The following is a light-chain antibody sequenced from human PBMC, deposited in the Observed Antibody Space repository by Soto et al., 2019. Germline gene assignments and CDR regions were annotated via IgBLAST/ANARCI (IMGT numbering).Light chain of an antibody. Sequence: DIVLTQSPASLSLPPGERATLSCRASQSVSSSFLAWYQQKTGQAPRLLLYGASRRATGIAGRFTGSGSGTDFTLAISRLEPEDFAVYYCQQYDSSLTFGLGTKVQI. CDR3: QQYDSSLT. J-gene: IGKJ1*01. CDR2: GAS. CDR1: QSVSSSF. V-gene: IGKV3-20*01.